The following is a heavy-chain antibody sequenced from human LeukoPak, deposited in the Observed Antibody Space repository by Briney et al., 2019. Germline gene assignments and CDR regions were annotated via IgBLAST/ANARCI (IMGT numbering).Heavy chain of an antibody. CDR1: GGSISSGSYY. Sequence: PSETLSLTCTVSGGSISSGSYYWSWIRQPAGKGLEWIGRIYTSGSTNYNPSLKSRVTISVDTSKNQFSLKLSSVTAADTAVYYCANGSPLSGSYWGDAFDIWGQGTMVTVSS. J-gene: IGHJ3*02. CDR2: IYTSGST. V-gene: IGHV4-61*02. CDR3: ANGSPLSGSYWGDAFDI. D-gene: IGHD1-26*01.